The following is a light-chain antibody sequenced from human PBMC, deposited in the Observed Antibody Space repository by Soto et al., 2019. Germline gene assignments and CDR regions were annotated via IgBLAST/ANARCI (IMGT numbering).Light chain of an antibody. Sequence: QSVLTQPPSVSGAPGQRVTISCTGSSSNIGAGYDVHWYQQLPGTAPKLLIYANNNRPAGVPDRFSASKSGTSASLAITGLQAEDEADYYCQSYDTSPSGYVFGTGTKGTVL. CDR2: ANN. J-gene: IGLJ1*01. CDR1: SSNIGAGYD. V-gene: IGLV1-40*01. CDR3: QSYDTSPSGYV.